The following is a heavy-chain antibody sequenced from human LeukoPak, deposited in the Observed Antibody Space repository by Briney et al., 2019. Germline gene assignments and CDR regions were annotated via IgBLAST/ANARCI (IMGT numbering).Heavy chain of an antibody. J-gene: IGHJ3*02. CDR3: ARLPKSYRPDDAFDI. CDR1: GGSISSSSYY. D-gene: IGHD3-16*02. V-gene: IGHV4-39*01. Sequence: KASETLSLTCTVSGGSISSSSYYWGWIRQPPGKGLEWIGSIYYSGSTYYNPSLKSRVTISVDTSKNQFSLKLSSVTAADTAVYYCARLPKSYRPDDAFDIWGQGTMVTVSS. CDR2: IYYSGST.